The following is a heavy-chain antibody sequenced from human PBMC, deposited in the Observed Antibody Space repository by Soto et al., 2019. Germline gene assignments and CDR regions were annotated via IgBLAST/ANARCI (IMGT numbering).Heavy chain of an antibody. J-gene: IGHJ4*02. CDR1: GFTFTNAW. V-gene: IGHV3-15*01. D-gene: IGHD1-26*01. Sequence: GGSLRLSCAASGFTFTNAWMTWVRQAPGKGLEWVGRIKSKTDRGTTDYAAPVKGRFTISRDDSKTTLYLQMNSLKTGDTAVDYCTTDLPWSYGALGYWGQGTLVTVSS. CDR3: TTDLPWSYGALGY. CDR2: IKSKTDRGTT.